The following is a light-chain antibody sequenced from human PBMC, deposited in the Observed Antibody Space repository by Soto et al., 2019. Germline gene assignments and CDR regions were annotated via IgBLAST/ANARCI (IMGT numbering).Light chain of an antibody. Sequence: EIVLTQSPDTLSLSPGERATLSCRASQSVSSSYLAWYQQKPGQAPRLVIHGASRRAPGIPDWFSGSGSGTEFNLTISRLEPEDFAVYYCQQYGSSPWTFGQGTKVEIK. CDR2: GAS. CDR3: QQYGSSPWT. V-gene: IGKV3-20*01. CDR1: QSVSSSY. J-gene: IGKJ1*01.